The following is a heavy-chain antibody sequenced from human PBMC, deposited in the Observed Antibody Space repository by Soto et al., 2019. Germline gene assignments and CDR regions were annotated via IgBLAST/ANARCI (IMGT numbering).Heavy chain of an antibody. CDR1: GAALNSGNYY. CDR2: IYVTGAV. J-gene: IGHJ5*02. Sequence: SETLSLTCSGSGAALNSGNYYLSWIRQVPGKGLEWIGHIYVTGAVDYNPSLRDRITISQDTSERQFSLNLRLVTAADTAVYYCARLRSAINNAKWFDAWGQGTLVTVSS. V-gene: IGHV4-31*03. D-gene: IGHD2-2*02. CDR3: ARLRSAINNAKWFDA.